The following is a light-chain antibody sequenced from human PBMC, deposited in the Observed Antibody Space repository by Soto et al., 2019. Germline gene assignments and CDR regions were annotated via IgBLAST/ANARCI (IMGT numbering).Light chain of an antibody. CDR2: DAS. CDR3: QQRSNWPGT. J-gene: IGKJ2*02. V-gene: IGKV3-11*01. Sequence: EIVLTQSPATLSLSPGERATLSCRASQSVSIYLAWYQQKPGQAPSLLIYDASNRATGFPARFSGSGSGTDFTLTISSLEPGDLAVYCCQQRSNWPGTFGQGTKLEIK. CDR1: QSVSIY.